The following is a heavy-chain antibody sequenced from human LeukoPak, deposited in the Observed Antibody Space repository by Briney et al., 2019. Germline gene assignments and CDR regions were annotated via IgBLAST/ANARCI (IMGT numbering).Heavy chain of an antibody. D-gene: IGHD3-16*01. J-gene: IGHJ6*02. Sequence: QPGGSLRLSCAASGFTFSNYAMSWVRQAPGKGLEWVSIISGSGGSTYYADSVKGRFTISRDNSKNTLYLQMNSLGAEDTAVYFCARGGGLGVWGQGATVTVSS. CDR3: ARGGGLGV. CDR1: GFTFSNYA. CDR2: ISGSGGST. V-gene: IGHV3-23*01.